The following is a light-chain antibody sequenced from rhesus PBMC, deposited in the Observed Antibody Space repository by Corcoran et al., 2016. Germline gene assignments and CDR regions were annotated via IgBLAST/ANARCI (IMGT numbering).Light chain of an antibody. V-gene: IGKV2S15*01. Sequence: DIVMTQTPLSLPVTPGEPASISCRSRQSLLHSGGKTYLYWYLQKPGQSPQLLIYEVSTRASGVPDRFRGSGSGTDFTLKSSRVEAEDVGVYYCMQGIQLPYSFGQGTKVEIK. CDR2: EVS. J-gene: IGKJ2*01. CDR3: MQGIQLPYS. CDR1: QSLLHSGGKTY.